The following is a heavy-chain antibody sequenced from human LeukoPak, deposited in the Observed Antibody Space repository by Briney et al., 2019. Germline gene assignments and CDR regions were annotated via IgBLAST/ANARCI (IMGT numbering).Heavy chain of an antibody. CDR1: GASVSSYF. CDR2: IYYSGST. CDR3: ATTQQWLAFDY. J-gene: IGHJ4*02. V-gene: IGHV4-59*02. D-gene: IGHD6-19*01. Sequence: PETLSLTCIVSGASVSSYFWSWIRQPPGKGLEYIGNIYYSGSTNYNPSLKSRVTISLDTSKNQFSLKLSSVTAADTAVYYCATTQQWLAFDYWGQGILVTVSS.